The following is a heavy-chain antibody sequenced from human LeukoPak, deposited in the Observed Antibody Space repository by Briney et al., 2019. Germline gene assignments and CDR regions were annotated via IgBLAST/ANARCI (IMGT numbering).Heavy chain of an antibody. J-gene: IGHJ3*02. CDR1: GGSIRSGDYY. D-gene: IGHD1-26*01. V-gene: IGHV4-30-4*01. CDR3: ARSRGGSYYGHASDI. CDR2: IYYSGST. Sequence: SQTLSLTCTVSGGSIRSGDYYWSWIRQPPGKGLEWIGYIYYSGSTYYKPSLKSRVSISLDTSKNQFSLKLSSVTAADTAVYYCARSRGGSYYGHASDIWGQGTMVTVSS.